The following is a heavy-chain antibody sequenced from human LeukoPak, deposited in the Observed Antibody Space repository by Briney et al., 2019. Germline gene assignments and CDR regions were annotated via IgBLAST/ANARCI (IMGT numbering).Heavy chain of an antibody. CDR3: TSWGDTTAEYFQR. Sequence: PGGSLRLSCAASGFTFNTYVMSWVRQAPGKGLEWVAHINPDGRDTYYVDSVKGRFTISRDNAQNSMYLQMNSLRVEDTAVYYCTSWGDTTAEYFQRWGQGTLVTVSS. J-gene: IGHJ1*01. CDR1: GFTFNTYV. D-gene: IGHD2-21*02. V-gene: IGHV3-7*01. CDR2: INPDGRDT.